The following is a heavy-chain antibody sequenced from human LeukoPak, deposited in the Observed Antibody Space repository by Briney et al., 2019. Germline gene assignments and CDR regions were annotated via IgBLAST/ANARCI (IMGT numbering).Heavy chain of an antibody. CDR2: IYPGDSDT. CDR1: GYSFTSYW. V-gene: IGHV5-51*01. D-gene: IGHD3-22*01. Sequence: GESLHISCKGSGYSFTSYWIGWVRQLPGKGLEWMGIIYPGDSDTRSSPSFQGQATISADKSLSTAYLQWSSLKASDTAMYYCATSAPYDSSGYYYYFDYWGQGTLVTVSS. J-gene: IGHJ4*02. CDR3: ATSAPYDSSGYYYYFDY.